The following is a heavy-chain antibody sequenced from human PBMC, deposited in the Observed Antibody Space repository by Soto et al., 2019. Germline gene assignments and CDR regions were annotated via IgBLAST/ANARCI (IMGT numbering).Heavy chain of an antibody. CDR3: AKDPGGQAVALAY. V-gene: IGHV3-30*18. D-gene: IGHD6-19*01. Sequence: QVQLVESGGGVVQPGRSLRLSCAASGFTFSSYGMHWVRQAPGKGLEWVAVISYDGSNKYYADSVKGRFTISRDKSKNTLYLQMNSLRAEDTAVYYCAKDPGGQAVALAYWGQGTLVTVSS. CDR2: ISYDGSNK. CDR1: GFTFSSYG. J-gene: IGHJ4*02.